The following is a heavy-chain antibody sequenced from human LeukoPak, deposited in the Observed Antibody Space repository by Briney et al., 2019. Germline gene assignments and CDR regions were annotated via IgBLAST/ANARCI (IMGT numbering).Heavy chain of an antibody. J-gene: IGHJ4*02. D-gene: IGHD6-6*01. V-gene: IGHV1-18*01. Sequence: ASVKVSCKASGYTFTSYGISWVRQAPGQGLEWMGWISAYNGNTNYAQKLQGRVTMTTDTSTSTAYMELSSLRSEDTAVYYCAREYSSSPGDYFDYWGQGTLVTVSS. CDR1: GYTFTSYG. CDR3: AREYSSSPGDYFDY. CDR2: ISAYNGNT.